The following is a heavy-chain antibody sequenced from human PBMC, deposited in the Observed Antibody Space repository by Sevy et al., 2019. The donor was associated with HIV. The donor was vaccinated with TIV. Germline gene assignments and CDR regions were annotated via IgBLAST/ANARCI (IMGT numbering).Heavy chain of an antibody. Sequence: GGSLRLSCAASGFTFSSYAMHWVRQAPGKGLEWVAVISYDGSNKYYADSVKGRFTISRDNSKNTLYPQMNSLRAEDTAVYYWARGRGDGYNQEFDYWGQGTLVTVSS. D-gene: IGHD5-12*01. V-gene: IGHV3-30-3*01. J-gene: IGHJ4*02. CDR3: ARGRGDGYNQEFDY. CDR2: ISYDGSNK. CDR1: GFTFSSYA.